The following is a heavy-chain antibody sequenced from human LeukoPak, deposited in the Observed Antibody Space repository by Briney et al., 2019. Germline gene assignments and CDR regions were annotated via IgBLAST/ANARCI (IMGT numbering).Heavy chain of an antibody. D-gene: IGHD4-17*01. CDR2: ISYDGSNK. V-gene: IGHV3-30-3*01. CDR1: GFTFSSYA. J-gene: IGHJ4*02. CDR3: AREEDYGDGRYFDY. Sequence: PGGSLRLSCAASGFTFSSYAMHWVRQAPGKGLEWVAVISYDGSNKYYADSVKGRFTISRDNSKNTLYLQMNSLRAEDTAVYYCAREEDYGDGRYFDYWGQGTLVTVSS.